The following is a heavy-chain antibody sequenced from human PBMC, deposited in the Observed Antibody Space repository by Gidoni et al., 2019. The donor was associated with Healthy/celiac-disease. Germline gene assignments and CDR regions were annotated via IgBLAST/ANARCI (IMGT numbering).Heavy chain of an antibody. CDR2: ISRSSSYI. CDR3: ARVRGFYSSSWYDDY. V-gene: IGHV3-21*01. CDR1: GFTFSSYS. D-gene: IGHD6-13*01. J-gene: IGHJ4*02. Sequence: EVQLVESGGGLVKPGGSLRPSCAASGFTFSSYSMNWVRQAPGKGLEWVSSISRSSSYIYYADSVKGRFTISRDNAKNSLYLQMNSLRAEDTAVYYCARVRGFYSSSWYDDYWGQGTLVTVSS.